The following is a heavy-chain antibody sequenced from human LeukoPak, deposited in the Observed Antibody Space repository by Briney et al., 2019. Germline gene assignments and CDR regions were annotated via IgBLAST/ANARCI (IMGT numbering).Heavy chain of an antibody. D-gene: IGHD5-18*01. CDR1: GFTFSSYE. J-gene: IGHJ4*02. Sequence: GGSLRLSCAASGFTFSSYEMNWVRQAPGKGLVWVSRINSDGSSTTYADSVEGRFTISRDNAKNTLYLQMNSLRAEDTAVYYCARAGGYNYGYGFDYWGQGTPVTVSS. CDR3: ARAGGYNYGYGFDY. CDR2: INSDGSST. V-gene: IGHV3-74*01.